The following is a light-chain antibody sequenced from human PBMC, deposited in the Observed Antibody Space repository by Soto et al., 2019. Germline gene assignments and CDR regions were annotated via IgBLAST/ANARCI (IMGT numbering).Light chain of an antibody. CDR1: SSDVGGYNY. CDR3: SSYTGSSTLAV. Sequence: QSALTQPASVSGSPGQSITISCTGTSSDVGGYNYVSWYQQHPGKAPKLMIYDVSNRPSGVSNRFSGSKSGNTASLTISGLQAEDEAAYYCSSYTGSSTLAVFGGGTKLTVL. J-gene: IGLJ2*01. V-gene: IGLV2-14*01. CDR2: DVS.